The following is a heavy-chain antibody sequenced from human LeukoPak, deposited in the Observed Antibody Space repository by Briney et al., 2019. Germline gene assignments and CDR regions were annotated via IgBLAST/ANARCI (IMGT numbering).Heavy chain of an antibody. J-gene: IGHJ6*03. D-gene: IGHD3-22*01. CDR2: ISWNSGSI. CDR3: ARRGSSGYPSSYYYYYMDV. V-gene: IGHV3-9*01. Sequence: PGRSLRLSCAASGFTFDDYAMHWVRQAPGKGLEWVSGISWNSGSIGYADSVKGRFTISRDNAKNSLYLQMNSLRAEDTAVYYCARRGSSGYPSSYYYYYMDVWGKGTTVTVSS. CDR1: GFTFDDYA.